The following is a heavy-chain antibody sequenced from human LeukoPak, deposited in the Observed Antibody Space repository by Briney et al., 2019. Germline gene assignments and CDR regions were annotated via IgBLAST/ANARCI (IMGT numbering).Heavy chain of an antibody. Sequence: PSETLSLACAVYGGSFSGYYWSWIRQPPGKGLEWIGEINHSGSTNYNPSLKSRVTISIDTSKNQFSLRLSSVTAADTAVYYCARGAAGYSYGWGQGTLVTVSS. D-gene: IGHD5-18*01. CDR1: GGSFSGYY. CDR3: ARGAAGYSYG. CDR2: INHSGST. J-gene: IGHJ4*02. V-gene: IGHV4-34*01.